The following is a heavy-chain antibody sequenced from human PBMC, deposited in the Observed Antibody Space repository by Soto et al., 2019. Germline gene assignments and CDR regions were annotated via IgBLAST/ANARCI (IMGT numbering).Heavy chain of an antibody. CDR2: IDWDDDK. V-gene: IGHV2-70*01. CDR3: ARTRREYSSSSRGDYYYYGMDV. CDR1: GFSLSTSGMC. Sequence: VSGPTLVNPTQTLTLTCTFSGFSLSTSGMCVSWIRQPPGKALEWLALIDWDDDKYYSTSLKTRLTISKDPSKNQVVLTMTNMDPVDTATYYCARTRREYSSSSRGDYYYYGMDVWGQGTTVTVSS. D-gene: IGHD6-6*01. J-gene: IGHJ6*02.